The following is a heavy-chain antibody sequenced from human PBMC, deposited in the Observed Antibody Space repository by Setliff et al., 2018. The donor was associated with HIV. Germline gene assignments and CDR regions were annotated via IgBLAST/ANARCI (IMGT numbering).Heavy chain of an antibody. CDR2: IYYAGSL. CDR3: ASQYCSAGSCFSDY. CDR1: SGSISDSRYY. Sequence: LSLTCTVSSGSISDSRYYWGWIRQAPGKGLEWIGSIYYAGSLYYSPPLKSRLTVSVDTSKNQFSLTLSAVTATDTAVYYCASQYCSAGSCFSDYWGQGTMVTVSS. D-gene: IGHD2-15*01. V-gene: IGHV4-39*01. J-gene: IGHJ4*02.